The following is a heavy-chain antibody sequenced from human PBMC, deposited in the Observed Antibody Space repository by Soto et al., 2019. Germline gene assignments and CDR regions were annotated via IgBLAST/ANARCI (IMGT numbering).Heavy chain of an antibody. CDR2: IQASGST. V-gene: IGHV4-61*01. CDR1: GDSVSSGNYY. Sequence: QVQLQESGPGLVKPSETQSLTCTVSGDSVSSGNYYRSWIRQPPGKGLEWIGYIQASGSTNYNPSLKSRVYISVDTSKNQFSLMLTSVTAADTAIYYCIRTYSRGHWAAWYWGQGTLVTVSS. J-gene: IGHJ4*02. D-gene: IGHD2-21*01. CDR3: IRTYSRGHWAAWY.